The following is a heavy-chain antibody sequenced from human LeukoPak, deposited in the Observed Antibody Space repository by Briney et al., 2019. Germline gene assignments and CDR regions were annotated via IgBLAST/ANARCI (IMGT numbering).Heavy chain of an antibody. CDR3: AREGYNWHENDY. D-gene: IGHD1-1*01. V-gene: IGHV3-74*01. Sequence: PGGSLRLSCAASGFIFSNYWMNWVRQAPGKGLVWVSHINSDGSNTNYADSVKGRFTISRDNAKNTLYLQMNSLRAEDTAVYYCAREGYNWHENDYWGQGTLVTVSS. CDR1: GFIFSNYW. CDR2: INSDGSNT. J-gene: IGHJ4*02.